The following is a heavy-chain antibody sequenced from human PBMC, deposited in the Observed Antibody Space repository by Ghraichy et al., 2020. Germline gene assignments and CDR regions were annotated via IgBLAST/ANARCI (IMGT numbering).Heavy chain of an antibody. Sequence: GGSLRLSCAASGFTFRVYAMTWVRQAPGKGLEWVSSIDSGGATTHYADSVRGRFTISRDNSKNTLYLQMNSLRAEDTAVYFCATASSSWPRYFDYWGQGTLVTVSS. V-gene: IGHV3-23*01. CDR2: IDSGGATT. J-gene: IGHJ4*02. CDR1: GFTFRVYA. D-gene: IGHD6-13*01. CDR3: ATASSSWPRYFDY.